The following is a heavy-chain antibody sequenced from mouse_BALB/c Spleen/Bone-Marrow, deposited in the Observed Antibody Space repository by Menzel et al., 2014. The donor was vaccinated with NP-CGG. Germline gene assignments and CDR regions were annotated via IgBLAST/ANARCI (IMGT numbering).Heavy chain of an antibody. CDR1: GYTFTSYW. Sequence: LQQSGSELVRPGASVKLSCKASGYTFTSYWMHWVKQRPGQGLEWIGDFYPGSGSTNYDEKFKSKATLTVDTSSNTAYMQPSSLTSEDSAVYYCTRYRYDADYFDYWGQGTTLTVSS. CDR3: TRYRYDADYFDY. D-gene: IGHD2-14*01. V-gene: IGHV1S22*01. J-gene: IGHJ2*01. CDR2: FYPGSGST.